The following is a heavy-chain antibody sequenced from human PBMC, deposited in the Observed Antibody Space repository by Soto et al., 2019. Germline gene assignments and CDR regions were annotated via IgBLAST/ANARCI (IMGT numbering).Heavy chain of an antibody. CDR2: IIPIFGTA. CDR3: ARGFNYGGNFDY. Sequence: ASVKVSCKASGGTFSSYAISWVRQAPGQGLEWMGGIIPIFGTANYAQKFQGRVTITADESTSTAYMELSSLRCEDTAVYYCARGFNYGGNFDYGGQGTVVTVSS. J-gene: IGHJ4*02. D-gene: IGHD4-17*01. CDR1: GGTFSSYA. V-gene: IGHV1-69*13.